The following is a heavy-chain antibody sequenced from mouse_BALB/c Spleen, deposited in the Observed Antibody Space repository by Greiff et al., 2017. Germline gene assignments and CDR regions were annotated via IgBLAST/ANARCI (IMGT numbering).Heavy chain of an antibody. V-gene: IGHV3-5*02. Sequence: EVKLMESGPGLVKPSQTVSLTCTVTGISITTGNYSWSWIRQFPGNKLEWIGYIYYSGTITYNPSLTSRTTITRDTSKNQFFLEMNSLTAEDTATYYCAREGGTRGFAYWGQGTLVTVSA. J-gene: IGHJ3*01. CDR3: AREGGTRGFAY. CDR2: IYYSGTI. D-gene: IGHD4-1*01. CDR1: GISITTGNYS.